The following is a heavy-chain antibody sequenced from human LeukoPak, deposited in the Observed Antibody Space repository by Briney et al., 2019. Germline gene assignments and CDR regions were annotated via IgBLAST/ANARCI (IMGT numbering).Heavy chain of an antibody. CDR1: GYTFTSFD. V-gene: IGHV1-8*01. D-gene: IGHD5-18*01. CDR2: MSPNSGNT. CDR3: ARDRRYGYYFDY. Sequence: ASVKVSCKASGYTFTSFDIFWVRQATGQGLEWMGWMSPNSGNTGSAQKFQGRVTFTRDTSISTSFMELSSLRAEDTAVYYCARDRRYGYYFDYWGQGILVTVSS. J-gene: IGHJ4*02.